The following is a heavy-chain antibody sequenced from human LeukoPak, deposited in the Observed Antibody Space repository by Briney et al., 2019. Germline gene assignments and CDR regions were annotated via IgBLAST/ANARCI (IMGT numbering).Heavy chain of an antibody. D-gene: IGHD1-20*01. J-gene: IGHJ5*02. CDR1: GFTFSDYY. V-gene: IGHV3-66*01. CDR2: MYSGGST. CDR3: ARGEYNWNDLHL. Sequence: GGSLRLSRAASGFTFSDYYMSWVRQAPGRGLEWVSVMYSGGSTYYADSVKGRFTISRDNSKNTLYLQMNSLRAEDTAVYYCARGEYNWNDLHLWGQGTLVTVSS.